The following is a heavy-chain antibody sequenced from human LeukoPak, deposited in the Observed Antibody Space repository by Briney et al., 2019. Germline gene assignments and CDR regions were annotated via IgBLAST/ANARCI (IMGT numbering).Heavy chain of an antibody. Sequence: PGGSLRLSCAASGFTFSSYSMNWVRQAPGKGLEWVSSISSSSSYIYYADSVKGRFTISRDNSKNTLYLQMNSLRVEDTAVYYCAKGHVRYGDFDYWGQGTLVTVSS. CDR2: ISSSSSYI. V-gene: IGHV3-21*04. J-gene: IGHJ4*02. CDR3: AKGHVRYGDFDY. CDR1: GFTFSSYS. D-gene: IGHD4-17*01.